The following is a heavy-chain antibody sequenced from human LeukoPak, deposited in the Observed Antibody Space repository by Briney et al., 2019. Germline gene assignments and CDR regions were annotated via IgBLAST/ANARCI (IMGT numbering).Heavy chain of an antibody. CDR1: GFTFSSYG. D-gene: IGHD2-21*01. CDR2: ISYDGSNK. Sequence: PGRSLRLSCAASGFTFSSYGMHWVRQAPGKGLEWVAVISYDGSNKYYADSVKGRFTISRDNAKNSLYLQMNSLRAEDTAVYYCARVSSCMHCGGTFYYYGMDVWGQGTTVTVSS. V-gene: IGHV3-30*03. CDR3: ARVSSCMHCGGTFYYYGMDV. J-gene: IGHJ6*02.